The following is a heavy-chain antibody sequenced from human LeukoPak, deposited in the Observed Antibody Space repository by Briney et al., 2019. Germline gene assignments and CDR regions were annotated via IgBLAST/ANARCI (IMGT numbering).Heavy chain of an antibody. Sequence: GGSLRLSCAASGFTFNTYTMNWVRQAPGKGLEWVSSISSGTSYIYYADSVKGRFTISRDNAKNSLYLQMNSLRAEDTAVYYCARGYFAVGAFDIWGQGTMVTVSS. J-gene: IGHJ3*02. CDR1: GFTFNTYT. D-gene: IGHD3-3*01. V-gene: IGHV3-21*01. CDR3: ARGYFAVGAFDI. CDR2: ISSGTSYI.